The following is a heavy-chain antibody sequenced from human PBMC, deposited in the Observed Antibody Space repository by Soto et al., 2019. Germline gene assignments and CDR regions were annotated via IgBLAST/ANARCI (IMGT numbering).Heavy chain of an antibody. CDR3: TTGLILEWLSTRYYYYGMDV. D-gene: IGHD3-3*01. CDR1: GFTFSNAW. J-gene: IGHJ6*02. CDR2: IKSKTDGGTT. V-gene: IGHV3-15*01. Sequence: PGGSLRLSCAASGFTFSNAWMSWVRQAPGKGLEWVGRIKSKTDGGTTDYAAPVKGRFTISRDDSKNTLYLQMNSLKTEDTAVYYCTTGLILEWLSTRYYYYGMDVWGQGTTVTVSS.